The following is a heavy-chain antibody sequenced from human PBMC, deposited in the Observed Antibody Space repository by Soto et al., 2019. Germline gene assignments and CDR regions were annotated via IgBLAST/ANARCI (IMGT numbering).Heavy chain of an antibody. D-gene: IGHD2-2*01. CDR1: GGTFSSYA. CDR2: TIPIFGTA. V-gene: IGHV1-69*13. Sequence: EASVKVSCKASGGTFSSYAISWVRRAPGQGLEWMGGTIPIFGTANYAQKFQGRVTITADESTSTAYMELSSLRSEDTAVYYCARDACVLSTSCYLDYYGMDVWGQGTTVTVSS. J-gene: IGHJ6*02. CDR3: ARDACVLSTSCYLDYYGMDV.